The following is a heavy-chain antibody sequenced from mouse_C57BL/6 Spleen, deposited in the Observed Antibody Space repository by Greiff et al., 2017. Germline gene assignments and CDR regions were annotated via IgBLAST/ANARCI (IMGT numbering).Heavy chain of an antibody. CDR2: IDPETGGT. D-gene: IGHD1-1*01. V-gene: IGHV1-15*01. CDR3: TGYVSSYPAWFAY. J-gene: IGHJ3*01. CDR1: GYTFTDYE. Sequence: VQLQQSGAELVRPGASVTLSCKASGYTFTDYEMHWVKQTPVHGLEWIGAIDPETGGTAYNQKFKGKAILTADKSSSTAYMELRSLTSEDSAVYCCTGYVSSYPAWFAYWGQGTLVTVSA.